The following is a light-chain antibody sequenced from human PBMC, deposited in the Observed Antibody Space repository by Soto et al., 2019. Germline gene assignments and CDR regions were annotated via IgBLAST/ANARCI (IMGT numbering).Light chain of an antibody. J-gene: IGLJ2*01. CDR3: QSYDSSTPVV. V-gene: IGLV6-57*04. Sequence: NFMLTQPHSVSESPGKTVTISCTRSSGSIASNYVQWYQQRPGSAPTTVIYEDNQRPSGVPDRFSGSIDSSSNSASLTISRLKTEDEADYYCQSYDSSTPVVFGGGTKLTVL. CDR2: EDN. CDR1: SGSIASNY.